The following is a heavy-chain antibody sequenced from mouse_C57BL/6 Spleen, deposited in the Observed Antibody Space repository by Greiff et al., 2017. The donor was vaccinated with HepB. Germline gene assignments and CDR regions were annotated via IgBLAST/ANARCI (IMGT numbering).Heavy chain of an antibody. D-gene: IGHD1-1*01. V-gene: IGHV1-18*01. J-gene: IGHJ4*01. CDR2: INPNNGGT. CDR1: GYTFTDYN. CDR3: ARWAYYYGSSSYYAMDY. Sequence: EVQLQQSGPELVKPGASVKIPCKASGYTFTDYNMDWVKQSHGKSLEWIGDINPNNGGTIYNQKFKGKATLTVDKSSSTAYMELRSLTSEDTAVYYCARWAYYYGSSSYYAMDYWGQGTSVTVSS.